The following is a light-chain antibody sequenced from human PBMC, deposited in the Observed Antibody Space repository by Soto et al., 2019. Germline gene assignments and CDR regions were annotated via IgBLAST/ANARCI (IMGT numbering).Light chain of an antibody. CDR1: QTISTF. V-gene: IGKV1-39*01. CDR3: QKTYSTFVS. Sequence: DIQMTQSPSSLSASVGDRVTITCRSSQTISTFLHWFQQKPGKAPNLLIYDASSLQSGVPSRFSGSGSGTDFTLTISSLQPEDFGTYYCQKTYSTFVSCGGGTKGDIK. J-gene: IGKJ4*01. CDR2: DAS.